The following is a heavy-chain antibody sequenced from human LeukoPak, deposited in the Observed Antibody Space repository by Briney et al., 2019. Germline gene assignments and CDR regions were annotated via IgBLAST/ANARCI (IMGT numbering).Heavy chain of an antibody. D-gene: IGHD2-2*02. CDR3: AKDGRYCSSTSCYTRRGGVDY. J-gene: IGHJ4*02. CDR2: IRYDGSNN. V-gene: IGHV3-30*02. CDR1: GFTFSSYG. Sequence: PEGPLRLSCAASGFTFSSYGMHWVRQAPGKGLEWVAFIRYDGSNNYYADSVKGRFTISRDNSKNTLYLQMNSLRAEDTAVYYCAKDGRYCSSTSCYTRRGGVDYWGQGTLVTVSS.